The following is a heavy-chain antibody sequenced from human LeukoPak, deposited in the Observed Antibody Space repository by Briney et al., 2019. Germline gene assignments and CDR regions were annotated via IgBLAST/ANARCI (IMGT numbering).Heavy chain of an antibody. CDR3: TRRRFYFDY. D-gene: IGHD3-3*01. CDR1: GFTFSNAW. Sequence: GGSLRLSCAASGFTFSNAWMSWVRQAPGKGLEWVGRVGNRVNAYTTEYAASVKGRFTISRDDSKNSLYLQMNSLKTEDTAVYYCTRRRFYFDYWGQGNLVTVSS. CDR2: VGNRVNAYTT. V-gene: IGHV3-72*01. J-gene: IGHJ4*02.